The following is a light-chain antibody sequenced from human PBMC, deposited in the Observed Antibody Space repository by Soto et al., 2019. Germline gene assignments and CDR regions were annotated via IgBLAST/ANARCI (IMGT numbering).Light chain of an antibody. CDR3: SSYTRSATLV. J-gene: IGLJ2*01. CDR2: EVT. CDR1: SSDVGGHNR. Sequence: QSVLTQPPSVSGSPGQSVTISCTGTSSDVGGHNRVSWYQQPPGTVPKLLIYEVTNRPSGVPDRFSGSKSGNTASLTISGLQAEDEADYYCSSYTRSATLVFGGGTKVTVL. V-gene: IGLV2-18*02.